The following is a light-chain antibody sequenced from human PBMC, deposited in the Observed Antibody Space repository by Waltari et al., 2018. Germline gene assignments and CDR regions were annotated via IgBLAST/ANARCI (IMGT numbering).Light chain of an antibody. V-gene: IGKV1-39*01. Sequence: DIEMTQSPSSLSASVGDRITITCRSSQTVTNYLNWYKQKPGKAPELLIYAASHLQSGVPSRFSGSGSGTDFTLTISSLQPEDFATYYCQQSYSTSWTFGQGTRVDIK. J-gene: IGKJ1*01. CDR2: AAS. CDR1: QTVTNY. CDR3: QQSYSTSWT.